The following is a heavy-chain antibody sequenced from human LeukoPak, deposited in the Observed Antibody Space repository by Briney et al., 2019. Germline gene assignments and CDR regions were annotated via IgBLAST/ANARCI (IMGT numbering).Heavy chain of an antibody. V-gene: IGHV3-7*01. CDR2: INQDGSQK. J-gene: IGHJ5*02. D-gene: IGHD3-22*01. Sequence: GGSLRLSCAASGFTFSTYWMSWVRQAPGKGLEWVANINQDGSQKYYVDSVKGRFTISRDNAKNLLYLQMNSLRAEDTAVFYCARDLGQYYDTSDNWFDPWGQGTLVTVSS. CDR1: GFTFSTYW. CDR3: ARDLGQYYDTSDNWFDP.